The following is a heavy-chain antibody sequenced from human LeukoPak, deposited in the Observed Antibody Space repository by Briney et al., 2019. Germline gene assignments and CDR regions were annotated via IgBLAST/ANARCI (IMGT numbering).Heavy chain of an antibody. D-gene: IGHD2-2*01. CDR2: IYTSGST. CDR3: ARASMEDIVVVPAAIKWYFDL. CDR1: GGSISSGSYY. Sequence: SQTLSLTCTVSGGSISSGSYYWSWIRQPAGKGLEWIGRIYTSGSTNYNPSLKSRVTISVDTSKNQFSLKLGSVTAADTAVYYCARASMEDIVVVPAAIKWYFDLWGRGTLVTVSS. V-gene: IGHV4-61*02. J-gene: IGHJ2*01.